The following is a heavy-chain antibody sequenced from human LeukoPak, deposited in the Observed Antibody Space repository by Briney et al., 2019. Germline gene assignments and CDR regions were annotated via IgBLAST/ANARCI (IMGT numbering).Heavy chain of an antibody. D-gene: IGHD3-3*01. J-gene: IGHJ4*02. CDR3: ARVFFWSGYYVFDY. CDR2: IYYSGST. CDR1: GGSISSGDYY. V-gene: IGHV4-30-4*01. Sequence: SSETLSLTCTVSGGSISSGDYYWSWIRQPPGKGLEWIGYIYYSGSTYYNPSLKSRVTISVDTSKNQFSLKLSSVTAADTAVYYCARVFFWSGYYVFDYWGQGTLVTVSS.